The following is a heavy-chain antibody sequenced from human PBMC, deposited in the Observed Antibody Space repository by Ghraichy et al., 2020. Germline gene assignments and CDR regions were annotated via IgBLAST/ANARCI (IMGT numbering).Heavy chain of an antibody. CDR3: ARREGGRGDYFDY. D-gene: IGHD1-26*01. CDR1: GDSMDSYY. V-gene: IGHV4-4*07. J-gene: IGHJ4*02. Sequence: SETLSLTCIVSGDSMDSYYWSFVRQPAGRGLEWIGRIYTSGSTMYTPSLKSRVTMSVDRSKNQFSLNLTSVTAADTAVYYCARREGGRGDYFDYWGQGVLVTVSS. CDR2: IYTSGST.